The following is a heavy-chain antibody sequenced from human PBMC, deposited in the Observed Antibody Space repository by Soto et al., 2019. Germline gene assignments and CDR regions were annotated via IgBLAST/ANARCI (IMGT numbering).Heavy chain of an antibody. V-gene: IGHV3-13*01. Sequence: GGSMRLSCAACGFTFSIYAMTWVRKSPGKSLEWVSAIGAGGDTYYADSVKGRFTISRENAKNSLYLQMNSLRAGDTAVYYCVRERYGHIGGHYFLHMDVWGQATTVTVSS. J-gene: IGHJ6*02. D-gene: IGHD2-21*01. CDR1: GFTFSIYA. CDR3: VRERYGHIGGHYFLHMDV. CDR2: IGAGGDT.